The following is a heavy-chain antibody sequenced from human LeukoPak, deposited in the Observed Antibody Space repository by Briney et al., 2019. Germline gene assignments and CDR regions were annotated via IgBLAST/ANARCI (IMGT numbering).Heavy chain of an antibody. J-gene: IGHJ3*02. D-gene: IGHD3-3*01. V-gene: IGHV3-53*01. CDR2: IYSGGSI. CDR1: GFTVSSNY. CDR3: ARDLIYDFWSGPGAFDI. Sequence: GGSLRLSCAASGFTVSSNYMSWVRQAPGKGLEWVSVIYSGGSIYYADSVKGRFTISRDNSKNTLYLQMNSLRAEDTAVYYCARDLIYDFWSGPGAFDIWGQGTMVTVSS.